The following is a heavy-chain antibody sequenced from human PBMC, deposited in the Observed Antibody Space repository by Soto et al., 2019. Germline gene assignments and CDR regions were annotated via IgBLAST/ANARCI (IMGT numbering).Heavy chain of an antibody. CDR3: ARDSSRVRGVPKYNWFDP. Sequence: PSETLSLTCTVSGGSISSGGYYWSWIRQHPGKGLEWIGYIYYSGSTYYNPSLKSRVTISVDTSKNQFSLKLSSVTAADTAVYYCARDSSRVRGVPKYNWFDPWGQGTLVTVSS. J-gene: IGHJ5*02. D-gene: IGHD3-10*01. CDR2: IYYSGST. V-gene: IGHV4-31*03. CDR1: GGSISSGGYY.